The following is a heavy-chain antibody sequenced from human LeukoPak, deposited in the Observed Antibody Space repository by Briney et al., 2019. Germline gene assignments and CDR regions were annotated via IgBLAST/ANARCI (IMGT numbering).Heavy chain of an antibody. CDR3: ARAEESAVAAQAGRFDY. CDR1: CGSIRSYY. CDR2: IYYSGST. J-gene: IGHJ4*02. D-gene: IGHD6-19*01. V-gene: IGHV4-59*12. Sequence: SETPSLTCTFPCGSIRSYYWMWLLQPPPKGLEWIGYIYYSGSTNYNPSLKSRVTISVDTSKNQFSLKLSSVTAADTAVYYCARAEESAVAAQAGRFDYWGQGTLVTVSS.